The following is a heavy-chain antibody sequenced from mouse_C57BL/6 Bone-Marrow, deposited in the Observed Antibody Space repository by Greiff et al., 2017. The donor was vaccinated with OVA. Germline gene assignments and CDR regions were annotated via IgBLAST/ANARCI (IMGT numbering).Heavy chain of an antibody. CDR1: GFSLSTSGMG. J-gene: IGHJ3*01. CDR3: ARTPYLGRIDN. D-gene: IGHD2-10*01. Sequence: QVTLKESGPGILQSSQTLSLTCSFSGFSLSTSGMGVSWIRQPSGKGLEWLAHIYWDDDKRSNPSLKLRLTISKDTSRNQVLLKSTSVDTADTAKYYCARTPYLGRIDNWGQGTLVTVSA. CDR2: IYWDDDK. V-gene: IGHV8-12*01.